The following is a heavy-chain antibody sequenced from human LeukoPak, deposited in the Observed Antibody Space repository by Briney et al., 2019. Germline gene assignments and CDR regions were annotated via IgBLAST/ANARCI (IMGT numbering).Heavy chain of an antibody. D-gene: IGHD6-13*01. J-gene: IGHJ6*03. V-gene: IGHV3-7*01. CDR2: IKQDGSEK. CDR1: GFTFSSYW. CDR3: ARGYPQLALVKYYYYYYMDV. Sequence: GGSLRLSCAASGFTFSSYWMSWVRQAPGKGLEWVANIKQDGSEKYYVDSVKGRFTISRDNAKNSLYLQMNSLRAEDTAVYYCARGYPQLALVKYYYYYYMDVWGKGTTVTVSS.